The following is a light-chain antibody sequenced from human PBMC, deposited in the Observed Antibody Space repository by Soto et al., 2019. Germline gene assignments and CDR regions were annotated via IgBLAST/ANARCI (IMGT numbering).Light chain of an antibody. CDR2: GAF. CDR1: QFISKY. Sequence: DIQMTQPPSSLSASVGDRVTITCRAGQFISKYLNWYQQKPGKAPKLLIFGAFNLEGGVPSRFSGSGSGTEFTLTISGLLPDDFATYICQQTYTAVSFGPGTTVEI. CDR3: QQTYTAVS. J-gene: IGKJ3*01. V-gene: IGKV1-39*01.